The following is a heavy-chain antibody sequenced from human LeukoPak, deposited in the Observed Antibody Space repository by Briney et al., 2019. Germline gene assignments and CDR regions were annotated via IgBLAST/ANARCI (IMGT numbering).Heavy chain of an antibody. V-gene: IGHV5-51*01. CDR3: AVPPGYCGNDCSFDH. D-gene: IGHD2-21*02. Sequence: GESLKISCEGSGYSFSNYWIGWVRQMPGKGLEWMGIIYPGDYETRYSPSFQGLVTISVDKSISTAYLQWSSLKASDTAMYYCAVPPGYCGNDCSFDHWGQGTLVTVSS. CDR1: GYSFSNYW. CDR2: IYPGDYET. J-gene: IGHJ4*02.